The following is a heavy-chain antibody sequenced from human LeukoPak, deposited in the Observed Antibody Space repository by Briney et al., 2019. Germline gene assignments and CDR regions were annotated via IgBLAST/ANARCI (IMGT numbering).Heavy chain of an antibody. CDR1: GGSVSRGSYY. CDR3: ARDPYGNQYDY. Sequence: SETLSLTCTVSGGSVSRGSYYWSCIRQPPGKGLEWIGYIYYTGSTNYNPSPMSRVTISVDTSKKQFSLKLTSVTAADTAVYYCARDPYGNQYDYWGQGILVTVSS. CDR2: IYYTGST. V-gene: IGHV4-61*01. D-gene: IGHD1-14*01. J-gene: IGHJ4*02.